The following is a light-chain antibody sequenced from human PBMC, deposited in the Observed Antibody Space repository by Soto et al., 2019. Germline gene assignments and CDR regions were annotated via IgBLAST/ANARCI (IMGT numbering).Light chain of an antibody. J-gene: IGKJ1*01. CDR3: IQDFISPLT. Sequence: DIQMTQSPSTLSASVGDRVTITCRASQTITRWMAWYQQKPGKAPKLLISATSTLQSGVPSRFSGRGSGTNFTLTISSLQPEDFATYYCIQDFISPLTVGQGTKVDIK. CDR2: ATS. CDR1: QTITRW. V-gene: IGKV1-5*01.